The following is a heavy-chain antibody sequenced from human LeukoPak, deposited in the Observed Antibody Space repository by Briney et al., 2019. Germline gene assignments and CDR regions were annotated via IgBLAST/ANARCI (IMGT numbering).Heavy chain of an antibody. CDR1: GFTFSSYS. J-gene: IGHJ4*02. V-gene: IGHV3-23*01. D-gene: IGHD3-10*01. CDR2: ISGDAGNT. Sequence: GGSLRLSCAASGFTFSSYSMNWVRQAPGKGLEWVSAISGDAGNTYYADSVRGRFTISRDNSKDTLYLEMTILRADDTAVYYCAKGSGHYYFDYWGQGILATVSS. CDR3: AKGSGHYYFDY.